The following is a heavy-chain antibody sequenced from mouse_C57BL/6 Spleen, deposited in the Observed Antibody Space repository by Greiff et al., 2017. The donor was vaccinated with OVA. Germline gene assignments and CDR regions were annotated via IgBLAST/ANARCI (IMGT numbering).Heavy chain of an antibody. D-gene: IGHD1-1*01. J-gene: IGHJ2*01. Sequence: QVQLQQPGAELVKPGASVKLSCKASGYTFTSYWMQWVKQRPGPGLEWIGEIDPSASYTNYNQKFKGKATLTVDTSSSTAYMQLSSLTSEDSAVYYCAGGYGSSYWGQGTTLTVSS. CDR3: AGGYGSSY. CDR2: IDPSASYT. CDR1: GYTFTSYW. V-gene: IGHV1-50*01.